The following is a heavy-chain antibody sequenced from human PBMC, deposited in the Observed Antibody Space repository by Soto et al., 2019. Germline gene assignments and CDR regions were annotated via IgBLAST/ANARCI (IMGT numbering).Heavy chain of an antibody. V-gene: IGHV1-46*01. CDR1: GYTFSNYY. D-gene: IGHD6-13*01. CDR3: ARDISSTWYLQDY. CDR2: INPRVGTA. Sequence: GASVKVSCKASGYTFSNYYMHWVRQAPGQGLEWMGIINPRVGTARYAQKFQGRVAMTRDTSASTFYMQLSSLRSEDTALYYCARDISSTWYLQDYWAQGTLVSVSS. J-gene: IGHJ4*02.